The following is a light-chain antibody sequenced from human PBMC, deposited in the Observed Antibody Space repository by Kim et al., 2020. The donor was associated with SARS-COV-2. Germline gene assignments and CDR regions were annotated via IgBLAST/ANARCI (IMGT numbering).Light chain of an antibody. CDR2: DNN. V-gene: IGLV1-51*01. CDR3: GTWDSSLSVVV. CDR1: SANLGNNH. Sequence: GQKGTGSCSGRSANLGNNHVSWYRRLTGTAPKLLIYDNNKRPSGIPDRFSGSKSGTSATLGITGLQTGAEAEYYCGTWDSSLSVVVIGGGTQLTVL. J-gene: IGLJ2*01.